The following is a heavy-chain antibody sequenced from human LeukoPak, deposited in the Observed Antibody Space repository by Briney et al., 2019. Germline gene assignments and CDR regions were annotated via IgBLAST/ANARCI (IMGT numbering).Heavy chain of an antibody. J-gene: IGHJ4*02. CDR2: ISYDGSNK. D-gene: IGHD6-13*01. V-gene: IGHV3-30*18. Sequence: PGGSLRLSCAASGFTFSSYGMHWVRQAPGKRLEWVAVISYDGSNKYYADSVKGRFTISRDNSKNTLYLQMNSLRAEDTAVYYCAKGGQLLVLYYFDYWGQGTLVTVSS. CDR1: GFTFSSYG. CDR3: AKGGQLLVLYYFDY.